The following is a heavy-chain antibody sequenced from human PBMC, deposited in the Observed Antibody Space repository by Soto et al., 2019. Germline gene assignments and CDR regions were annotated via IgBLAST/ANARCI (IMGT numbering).Heavy chain of an antibody. CDR3: ARDIPTGGDAFDI. Sequence: SETLSLTCTVSGGSISSYYWSWIRQPPGKGLEWIGYIYYSGSTNYNPSLKSRVTISVDTSKNQFSLKLSSVTAADTAVYYCARDIPTGGDAFDIWGQGTMVTVSS. V-gene: IGHV4-59*01. D-gene: IGHD3-10*01. CDR2: IYYSGST. J-gene: IGHJ3*02. CDR1: GGSISSYY.